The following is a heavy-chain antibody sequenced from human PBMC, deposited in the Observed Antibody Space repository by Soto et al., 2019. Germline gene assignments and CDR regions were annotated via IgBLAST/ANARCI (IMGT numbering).Heavy chain of an antibody. J-gene: IGHJ4*02. V-gene: IGHV4-39*01. CDR1: GGSISTTFYY. D-gene: IGHD1-20*01. Sequence: QLLLQESGPGLVKPSETLSLTCIVSGGSISTTFYYWGWVRQPPGKGLDWIGAVYYNGKTYYNPSLKSRVSISVDTSNNEFSLQLDSLTATDTAVYYCARHPITDHNHPAAVNFWGQGTLVTVSS. CDR3: ARHPITDHNHPAAVNF. CDR2: VYYNGKT.